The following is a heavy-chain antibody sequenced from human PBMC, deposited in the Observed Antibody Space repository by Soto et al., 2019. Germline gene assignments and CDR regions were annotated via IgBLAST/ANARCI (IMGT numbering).Heavy chain of an antibody. Sequence: ASVKVSCKASGYTFTSYYMHWVRQAPGQGLEWMGIINPSGGSTSYAQKFQGRVTMTRDTSTSTVYMELSSLRSEDTAVYYCALGYCTNGVCLNAFDIWGQGTMVTVSS. CDR2: INPSGGST. CDR3: ALGYCTNGVCLNAFDI. V-gene: IGHV1-46*01. CDR1: GYTFTSYY. D-gene: IGHD2-8*01. J-gene: IGHJ3*02.